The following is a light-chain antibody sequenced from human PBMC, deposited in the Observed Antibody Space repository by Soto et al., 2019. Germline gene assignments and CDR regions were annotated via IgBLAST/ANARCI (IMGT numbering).Light chain of an antibody. Sequence: QSVLTQPPSASETPGQRVTISCSGSSSNIGINTVDWFQQLPGTAPKLLIYNNNQRPSGVPDRFSGSKSGTSASLAISGLQSEDESDYYCAAWDDSLNRYVFGTGTKVTVL. CDR3: AAWDDSLNRYV. V-gene: IGLV1-44*01. J-gene: IGLJ1*01. CDR2: NNN. CDR1: SSNIGINT.